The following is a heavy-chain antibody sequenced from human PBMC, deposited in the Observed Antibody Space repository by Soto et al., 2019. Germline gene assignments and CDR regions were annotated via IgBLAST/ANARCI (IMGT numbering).Heavy chain of an antibody. Sequence: SETLSLTCTVSGGSISSGGYYWSWIRQHPGKGLEWIGYIYYSGSTYYNPSLKSRVTISVDTSKNQFSLKLSSVTAADTAVYYCARGLKGYYGKHGFDIWGQGXMVTV. CDR2: IYYSGST. CDR3: ARGLKGYYGKHGFDI. J-gene: IGHJ3*02. CDR1: GGSISSGGYY. D-gene: IGHD3-10*01. V-gene: IGHV4-31*03.